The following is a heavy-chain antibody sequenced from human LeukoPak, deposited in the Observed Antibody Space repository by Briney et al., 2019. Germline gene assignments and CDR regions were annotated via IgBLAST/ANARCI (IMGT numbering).Heavy chain of an antibody. V-gene: IGHV1-46*01. CDR3: ARAALNGLVVGAFDL. CDR1: GYTFTSYY. Sequence: ASVKVSCKASGYTFTSYYMHWVRQAPGQGLEWMGIINPSGGSTSYAQKFQGRGTMTRDTSTSTVYVELISLRSEDTAVYSCARAALNGLVVGAFDLWGPGTMVTVSS. CDR2: INPSGGST. D-gene: IGHD2-2*01. J-gene: IGHJ3*01.